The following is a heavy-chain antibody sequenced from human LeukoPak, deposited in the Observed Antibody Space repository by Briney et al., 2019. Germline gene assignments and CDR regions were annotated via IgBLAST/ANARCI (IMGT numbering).Heavy chain of an antibody. CDR1: GGSIRGSTYY. J-gene: IGHJ4*02. Sequence: SETLSLTCTVSGGSIRGSTYYWGWIRQPPGKGLEWIVNIYYSGITYYNPSLKSRVTIYPDTSKNQFSLKLTPVTAADTALYYCARQGTSIAGATIDYWGQGTLVTVSS. D-gene: IGHD1-26*01. CDR3: ARQGTSIAGATIDY. CDR2: IYYSGIT. V-gene: IGHV4-39*01.